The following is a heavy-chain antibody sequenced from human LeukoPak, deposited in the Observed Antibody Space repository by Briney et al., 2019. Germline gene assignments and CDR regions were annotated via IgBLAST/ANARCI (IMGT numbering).Heavy chain of an antibody. J-gene: IGHJ4*02. D-gene: IGHD2/OR15-2a*01. V-gene: IGHV3-30*02. CDR2: IWYDGSNK. Sequence: GGSLRLSCAASGFTFSNYGMHWVRQAPGKGLEWVALIWYDGSNKYYTDSVKGRFTISRDNSKNTLYLQMNSLRAEDTAVYYCARDQVFRYFDYWGQGTLVTVSS. CDR3: ARDQVFRYFDY. CDR1: GFTFSNYG.